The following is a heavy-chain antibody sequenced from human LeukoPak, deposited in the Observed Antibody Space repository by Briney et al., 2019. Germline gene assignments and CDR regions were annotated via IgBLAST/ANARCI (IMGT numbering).Heavy chain of an antibody. V-gene: IGHV4-30-2*01. CDR3: ARGRDTSWWFDP. CDR1: GGSISSGGYS. Sequence: PSQTLSLTCAVSGGSISSGGYSWSWIRQPPGKGLEWIGYIYRSGSTYYNPSLKSRVTISVDRSKKKFSLKLTSVTAADTAVYYCARGRDTSWWFDPWGQGTLAIVSS. CDR2: IYRSGST. D-gene: IGHD5-18*01. J-gene: IGHJ5*02.